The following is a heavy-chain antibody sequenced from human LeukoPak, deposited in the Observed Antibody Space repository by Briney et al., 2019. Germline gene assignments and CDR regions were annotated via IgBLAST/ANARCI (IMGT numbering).Heavy chain of an antibody. V-gene: IGHV4-39*07. J-gene: IGHJ5*02. D-gene: IGHD3-3*01. CDR1: GGSISSSSYY. CDR2: IYYSGST. CDR3: AREVADFWSGYYTGFDP. Sequence: SETLSLTCTVSGGSISSSSYYWGWIRQPPGKGLEWIGSIYYSGSTYYNPSLKSRVTISVDTSKNQFSLKLSSVTAADTAVYYCAREVADFWSGYYTGFDPWGQGTLVTVSS.